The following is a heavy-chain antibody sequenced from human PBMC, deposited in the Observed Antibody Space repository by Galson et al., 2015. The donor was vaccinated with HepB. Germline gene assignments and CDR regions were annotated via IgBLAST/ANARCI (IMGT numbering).Heavy chain of an antibody. Sequence: SLRLSCAASGFTFSSYAMSWVRQAPGKGLEWVSAISGSGGSTYYADSVKGRFTISRDNSKNTLYLQMNSLRAEDTAVYYCAKMGSWELLTAEYFQHWGQGTLVTVSS. V-gene: IGHV3-23*01. J-gene: IGHJ1*01. CDR3: AKMGSWELLTAEYFQH. CDR2: ISGSGGST. CDR1: GFTFSSYA. D-gene: IGHD1-26*01.